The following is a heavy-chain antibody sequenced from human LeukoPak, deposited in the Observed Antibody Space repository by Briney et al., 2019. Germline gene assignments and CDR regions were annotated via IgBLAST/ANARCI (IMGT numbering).Heavy chain of an antibody. CDR1: GFNFSSLA. Sequence: GGSVRLSCSASGFNFSSLAMRLVREAPGKGMEGVSAISGSGGSKYYADSVKGRFTISRDNSKNTPYLQMNSLRAEDTAVYYCAKFVHIAFDIWGQGTMVTVSS. V-gene: IGHV3-23*01. D-gene: IGHD1-1*01. J-gene: IGHJ3*02. CDR2: ISGSGGSK. CDR3: AKFVHIAFDI.